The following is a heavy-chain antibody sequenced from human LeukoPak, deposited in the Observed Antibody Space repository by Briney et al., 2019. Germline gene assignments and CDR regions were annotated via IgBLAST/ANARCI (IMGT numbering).Heavy chain of an antibody. CDR3: ASRTDYYDTSGPAFDI. V-gene: IGHV4-61*02. CDR1: GGSISSGSYY. Sequence: SETLSLTCTVSGGSISSGSYYWSWIRQPAGKGLEWIGRIYTSGSTNYNPSLKSRVTISVDTSKNHFSLNLNSVTAADTAVYYCASRTDYYDTSGPAFDIWGQGTMVTVSS. J-gene: IGHJ3*02. CDR2: IYTSGST. D-gene: IGHD3-22*01.